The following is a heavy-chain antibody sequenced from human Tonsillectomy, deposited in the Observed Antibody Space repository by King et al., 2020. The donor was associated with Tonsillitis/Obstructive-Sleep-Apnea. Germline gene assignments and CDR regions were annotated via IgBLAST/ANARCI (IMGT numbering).Heavy chain of an antibody. CDR1: GGSISSGGYY. D-gene: IGHD3-3*01. Sequence: QLQESGPGLVKPSQTLSLTCSVSGGSISSGGYYWSWIRQHPGKGLVWIVYIYCNGSTFYNPSLKSLVIISVDTSKNQFSLKLSSVTAADTAVYYFARVRFSGWNNWFDPWGQGTLVTVSS. CDR3: ARVRFSGWNNWFDP. CDR2: IYCNGST. V-gene: IGHV4-31*01. J-gene: IGHJ5*02.